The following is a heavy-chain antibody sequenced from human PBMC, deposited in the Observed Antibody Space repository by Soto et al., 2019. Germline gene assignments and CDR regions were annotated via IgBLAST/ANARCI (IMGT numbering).Heavy chain of an antibody. CDR2: IYYSGST. J-gene: IGHJ6*02. V-gene: IGHV4-59*01. CDR1: GGSISSYY. Sequence: SETLSLTCTVSGGSISSYYWSWIRQPPGKGLEWIGYIYYSGSTNYNPSLKSRVTISVDTSKNQFSLKLSSVTAADTAVYYCASTVIIGSLYYGMDVWGQGTTVTVSS. D-gene: IGHD4-17*01. CDR3: ASTVIIGSLYYGMDV.